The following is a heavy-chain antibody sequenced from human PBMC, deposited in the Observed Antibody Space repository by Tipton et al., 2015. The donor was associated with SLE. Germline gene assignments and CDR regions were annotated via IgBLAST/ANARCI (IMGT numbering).Heavy chain of an antibody. CDR3: ARDPGYSSGWYGAYS. Sequence: SLRLSCAASGFTFSGYAMSWVRQAPGKGLEWGSYISGSGSTTYYADSLKGRFTISRDNAKNPLYLQMNSLRAEDTAVYYCARDPGYSSGWYGAYSWGPGTLVSVSS. CDR2: ISGSGSTT. J-gene: IGHJ4*02. D-gene: IGHD6-19*01. CDR1: GFTFSGYA. V-gene: IGHV3-11*01.